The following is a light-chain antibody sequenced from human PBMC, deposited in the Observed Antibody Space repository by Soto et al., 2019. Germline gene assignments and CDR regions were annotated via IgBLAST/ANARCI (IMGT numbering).Light chain of an antibody. V-gene: IGKV3D-15*01. CDR2: DAS. Sequence: EIVMTQSPAPLSVSPGERATLSCRASQSIRTSLAWYQQKPGQAPRLVIFDASNRANGVPARFGGSGSGTDFTLTIRGLQPEDVATYYCQQYNNWPWTFGQGTKVDIK. CDR1: QSIRTS. CDR3: QQYNNWPWT. J-gene: IGKJ1*01.